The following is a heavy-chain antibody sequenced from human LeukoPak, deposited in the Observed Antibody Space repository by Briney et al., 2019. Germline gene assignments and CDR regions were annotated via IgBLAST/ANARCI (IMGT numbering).Heavy chain of an antibody. J-gene: IGHJ5*02. CDR2: INPNSGGT. CDR3: ARDKVVAATRGFDP. CDR1: GYTFTGYY. D-gene: IGHD2-15*01. Sequence: GASVKVSCKASGYTFTGYYMHWVRQAPGHGLEWMGWINPNSGGTNYAQKFQGRVTMTRDTSISTAYMELSRLRSDDTAVYYCARDKVVAATRGFDPWGQGTLVTVSS. V-gene: IGHV1-2*02.